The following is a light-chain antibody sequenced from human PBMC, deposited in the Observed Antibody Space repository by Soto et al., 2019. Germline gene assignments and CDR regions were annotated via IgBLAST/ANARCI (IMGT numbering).Light chain of an antibody. J-gene: IGKJ3*01. CDR1: QSVSSN. Sequence: EIVMTQSPATLSVSPGERATLSCRASQSVSSNLAWYQQKPGQAPRLLIYGASTRATGIPARFSGSGSGTEFTLTISSLQSEDFAVYYCQHSVTFGPGTKVDIK. V-gene: IGKV3-15*01. CDR2: GAS. CDR3: QHSVT.